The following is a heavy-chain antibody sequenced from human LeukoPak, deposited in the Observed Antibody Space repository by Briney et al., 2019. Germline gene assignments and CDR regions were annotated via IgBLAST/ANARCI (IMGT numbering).Heavy chain of an antibody. J-gene: IGHJ4*02. CDR2: IYYSGST. D-gene: IGHD6-13*01. CDR1: GGCIMKGY. Sequence: SETLSLTVTVCGGCIMKGYWSCIREPPVKELEWIGYIYYSGSTNYNPSLKSRVTISVDTSKNQFSLKLSSVTAADTAVYYCASGLTAAAGRIWGQGTLVTVSS. V-gene: IGHV4-59*08. CDR3: ASGLTAAAGRI.